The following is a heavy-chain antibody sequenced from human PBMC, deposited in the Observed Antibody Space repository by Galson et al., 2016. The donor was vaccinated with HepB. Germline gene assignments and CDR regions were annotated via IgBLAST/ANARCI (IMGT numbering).Heavy chain of an antibody. V-gene: IGHV4-59*01. D-gene: IGHD6-19*01. CDR1: GASISGYY. CDR2: IYYSGRT. Sequence: ETLSLTCTVSGASISGYYLSWIRQPPGKGLEWIGYIYYSGRTNYNPPLKSRVTISVDTSKNQFSLKLSSVTAADTAVYYCARDDSGGWYGFHYGMDVWGQGTTVTVSS. CDR3: ARDDSGGWYGFHYGMDV. J-gene: IGHJ6*02.